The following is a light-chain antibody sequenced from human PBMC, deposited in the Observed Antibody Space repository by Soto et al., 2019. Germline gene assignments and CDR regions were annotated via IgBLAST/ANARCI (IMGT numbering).Light chain of an antibody. CDR2: DGS. V-gene: IGLV2-11*01. J-gene: IGLJ3*02. CDR1: SSDIGGYNY. CDR3: CSSAGRNSTWV. Sequence: QSVLTQPSSVSGSPGQSVTISCTGTSSDIGGYNYVSWYQQHPGKAPKVMIYDGSRRPSGVSDRLSGSTSGNTASLPISGGLEEDDADYYCCSSAGRNSTWVFGGGTKLTVL.